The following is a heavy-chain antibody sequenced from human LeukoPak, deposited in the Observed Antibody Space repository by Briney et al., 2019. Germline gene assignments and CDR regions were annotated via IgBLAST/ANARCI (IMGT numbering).Heavy chain of an antibody. CDR3: ARGAYGDYVPYYFDY. CDR2: ISTYNANT. V-gene: IGHV1-18*01. Sequence: ASVKVSCKTSGYTFTSYGVAWVRQAPGQGLECMGGISTYNANTNYAQKLQGRGTMTTGTSTSTAYLELRSLRSDDTAVYYCARGAYGDYVPYYFDYWGQGTLVTVSS. J-gene: IGHJ4*02. CDR1: GYTFTSYG. D-gene: IGHD4-17*01.